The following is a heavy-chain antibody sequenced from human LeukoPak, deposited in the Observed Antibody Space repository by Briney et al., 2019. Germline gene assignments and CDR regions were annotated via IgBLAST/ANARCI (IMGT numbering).Heavy chain of an antibody. CDR1: GFTFSSYA. D-gene: IGHD6-13*01. V-gene: IGHV3-23*01. CDR3: AKGHISADAGLDY. J-gene: IGHJ4*02. CDR2: ISGSGGDT. Sequence: GGSLRLSCAASGFTFSSYAMSWVRQAPGKGLEWVSSISGSGGDTFYGDSVKGRFTISRDNSKNTLYLQVNSLRAEDTTVFYCAKGHISADAGLDYWGQGTLVTVSS.